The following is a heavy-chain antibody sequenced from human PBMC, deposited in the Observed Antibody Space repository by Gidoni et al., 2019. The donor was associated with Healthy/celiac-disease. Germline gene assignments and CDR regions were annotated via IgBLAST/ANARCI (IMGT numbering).Heavy chain of an antibody. J-gene: IGHJ4*02. CDR1: GYTFTSYG. CDR3: ARSNFPKRWELPGNDY. V-gene: IGHV1-18*01. D-gene: IGHD1-26*01. CDR2: ISAYNGNT. Sequence: QVQLVQSGAEVKKPGASVKVSCKASGYTFTSYGISWVRQAPGQGLEWMGWISAYNGNTNYAQKLQDRDTMTTDTSTSTAYMELRSLRSDDTAVYYCARSNFPKRWELPGNDYWGQGTLVTVSS.